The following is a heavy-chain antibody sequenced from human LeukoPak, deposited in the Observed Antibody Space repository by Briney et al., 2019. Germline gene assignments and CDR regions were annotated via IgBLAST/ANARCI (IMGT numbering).Heavy chain of an antibody. D-gene: IGHD4-23*01. Sequence: RESLKLPCKGSRYSFTSYWLGWVRHMPATGLEWLALLYPGDSDTRYSPSLQGQVTISADKSISTAYLQWSSLKASDTAMYYCARRGFGGGNSDFDYWGQGTLVTVSS. J-gene: IGHJ4*02. CDR2: LYPGDSDT. CDR3: ARRGFGGGNSDFDY. CDR1: RYSFTSYW. V-gene: IGHV5-51*01.